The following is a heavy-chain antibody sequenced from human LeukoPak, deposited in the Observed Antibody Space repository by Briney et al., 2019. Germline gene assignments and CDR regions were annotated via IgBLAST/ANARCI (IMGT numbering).Heavy chain of an antibody. CDR2: IYSGGST. D-gene: IGHD1-26*01. CDR3: ARGHSGSYYNWFDP. CDR1: GFTVSSNY. J-gene: IGHJ5*02. Sequence: PGGSLRLSCAASGFTVSSNYMSWVRQAPGKGLEWVSVIYSGGSTYYADSVKGRFTISRDNAKNTLYLQMNSLRAEGTAVYYCARGHSGSYYNWFDPWGQGTLVTVSS. V-gene: IGHV3-53*01.